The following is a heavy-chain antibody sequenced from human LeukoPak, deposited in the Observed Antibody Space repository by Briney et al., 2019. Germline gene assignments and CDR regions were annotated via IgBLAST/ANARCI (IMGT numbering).Heavy chain of an antibody. D-gene: IGHD2-2*01. CDR2: INHSRST. J-gene: IGHJ3*02. V-gene: IGHV4-34*01. CDR3: ARGRLFLPRPATAMGAFDI. CDR1: GGSFSDYY. Sequence: PSETLSLTCAVYGGSFSDYYWSWIRQPPGKGLEWIGEINHSRSTNYNPSLKSRVTISVDTSKNQFSLKLSSVTAADTAVYYCARGRLFLPRPATAMGAFDIWGQGTIVTVSS.